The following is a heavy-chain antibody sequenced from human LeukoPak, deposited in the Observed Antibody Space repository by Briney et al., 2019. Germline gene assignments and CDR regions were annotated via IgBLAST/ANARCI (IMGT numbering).Heavy chain of an antibody. CDR1: GGTFSSYA. V-gene: IGHV1-69*01. D-gene: IGHD3-22*01. Sequence: GASVKVSCKASGGTFSSYAISWVRQAPGQGLEWMGGIIPIFGTANYAQKFQGRVTITADESTSTAYLELSSLRSEDTAVYYCARERYYDSSGYYHTDFDYWGQGTLVTVSS. J-gene: IGHJ4*02. CDR2: IIPIFGTA. CDR3: ARERYYDSSGYYHTDFDY.